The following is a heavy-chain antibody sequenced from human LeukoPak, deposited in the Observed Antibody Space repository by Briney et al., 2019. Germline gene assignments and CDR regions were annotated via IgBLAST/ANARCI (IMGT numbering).Heavy chain of an antibody. CDR3: ARGYYYDRSAAY. D-gene: IGHD3-22*01. CDR1: GFTFSTFG. J-gene: IGHJ4*02. CDR2: ISHSSIYI. Sequence: GGSLRLSCAASGFTFSTFGFNWVRQAPGKGLEWVSSISHSSIYISYADSVKGRFTISRDNARNSLYLQMNSLRAEDSAVYYCARGYYYDRSAAYWGLGTLVTVSS. V-gene: IGHV3-21*01.